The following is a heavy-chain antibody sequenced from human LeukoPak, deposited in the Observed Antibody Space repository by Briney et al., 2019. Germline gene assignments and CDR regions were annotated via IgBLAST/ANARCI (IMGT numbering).Heavy chain of an antibody. CDR1: GFTFSSYA. D-gene: IGHD1-26*01. CDR3: AKKVVVGATSPYSDFQD. Sequence: PGGSLGLSCEASGFTFSSYAMSWVRQAPGRGLEWVSAIRGSGVTTHYAGSVKGRFSISRDNSKNTLYLQMNSLRAEDTALYYCAKKVVVGATSPYSDFQDWGQGTLVTVSS. J-gene: IGHJ1*01. CDR2: IRGSGVTT. V-gene: IGHV3-23*01.